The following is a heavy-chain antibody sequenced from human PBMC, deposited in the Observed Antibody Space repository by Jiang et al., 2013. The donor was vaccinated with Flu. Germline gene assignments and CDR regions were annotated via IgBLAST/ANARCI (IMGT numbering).Heavy chain of an antibody. CDR2: TYYRSKWYN. CDR3: ARDVLDSSSWYSYYYYGMDV. D-gene: IGHD6-13*01. J-gene: IGHJ6*02. Sequence: SGDSVSSNSAAWNWIRQSPSRGLEWLGRTYYRSKWYNDYAVSVKSRITINPDTSKNQFSLQLNSVTPEDTAVYYCARDVLDSSSWYSYYYYGMDVWGQGTTVTVSS. V-gene: IGHV6-1*01. CDR1: GDSVSSNSAA.